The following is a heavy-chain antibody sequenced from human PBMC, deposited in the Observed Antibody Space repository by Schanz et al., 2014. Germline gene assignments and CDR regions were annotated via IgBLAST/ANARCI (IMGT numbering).Heavy chain of an antibody. D-gene: IGHD5-12*01. V-gene: IGHV3-33*03. CDR3: AGAVATIRADPFDI. Sequence: QVQLVESGGDLVQPGGSQRLSCAASGFTFSNHALSWVRQAPGKGLEWVAVIRYDGRNKNFVESVKGRFTISRDNAKNSLYLQMNSLRAEDTAVYYCAGAVATIRADPFDIWGQGTMVAVSS. CDR2: IRYDGRNK. J-gene: IGHJ3*02. CDR1: GFTFSNHA.